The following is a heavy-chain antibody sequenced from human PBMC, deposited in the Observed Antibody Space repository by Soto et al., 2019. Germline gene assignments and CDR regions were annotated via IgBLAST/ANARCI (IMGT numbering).Heavy chain of an antibody. J-gene: IGHJ4*02. CDR3: ARVSFLRYFDWLPSAGDY. V-gene: IGHV3-21*01. D-gene: IGHD3-9*01. Sequence: EVQLVESGGGLVKPGGSLRLSCAASGFTFSSYSMNWVRQAPGKGLEWVSSISSSSSYIYYADSVKGRFTISRDNAKNSLYLQMNSLRAEDTAVYYCARVSFLRYFDWLPSAGDYWGQGTLVTVSS. CDR1: GFTFSSYS. CDR2: ISSSSSYI.